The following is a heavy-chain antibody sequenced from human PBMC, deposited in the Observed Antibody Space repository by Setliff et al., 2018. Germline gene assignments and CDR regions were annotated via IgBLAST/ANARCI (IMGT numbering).Heavy chain of an antibody. CDR1: GGTFSSYG. CDR3: ARDYGASDGFDI. V-gene: IGHV1-69*05. D-gene: IGHD4-17*01. CDR2: TIPIFGTT. J-gene: IGHJ3*02. Sequence: SVKVSCKASGGTFSSYGISWVRQGPGQGLEWMGGTIPIFGTTNYAQKFQGRVTIITDGSTSTIYMELRSLRSDYTAVYYCARDYGASDGFDIWGQGTMVTVSS.